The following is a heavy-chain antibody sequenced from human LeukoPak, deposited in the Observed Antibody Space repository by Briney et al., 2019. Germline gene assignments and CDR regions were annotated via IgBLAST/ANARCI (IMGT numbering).Heavy chain of an antibody. J-gene: IGHJ6*02. D-gene: IGHD2-2*01. CDR3: AKFRTLYCSSTSCYHYYYGMDV. Sequence: PGGSLRLSCAVSGFTFSSYAMSWVRQAPGKGLEWVSAISGSGGSTYYADSMKGRFTISRDNSKNTLYLQMNSLRAEDTAVYYCAKFRTLYCSSTSCYHYYYGMDVWGQGTTVTVSS. V-gene: IGHV3-23*01. CDR1: GFTFSSYA. CDR2: ISGSGGST.